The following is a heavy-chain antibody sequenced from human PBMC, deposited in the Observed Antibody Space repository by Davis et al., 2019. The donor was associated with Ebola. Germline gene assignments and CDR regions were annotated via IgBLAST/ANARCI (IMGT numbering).Heavy chain of an antibody. CDR3: VRDFGSGIYAFDI. D-gene: IGHD3-10*01. V-gene: IGHV4-59*01. Sequence: SETLSLTCTVSGGSIDSYYWSWIRQTPLKGLEWIGYVYSDGSTNYNPSLNSRVTMSVDMSKNHFSLNLSSVTAADTAVYYCVRDFGSGIYAFDIWGQGTTVIVSS. J-gene: IGHJ3*02. CDR1: GGSIDSYY. CDR2: VYSDGST.